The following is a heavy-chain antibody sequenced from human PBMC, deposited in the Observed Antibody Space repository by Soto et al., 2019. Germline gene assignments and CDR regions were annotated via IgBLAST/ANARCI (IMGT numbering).Heavy chain of an antibody. CDR3: ARALGVVTDDY. CDR2: INAGNGNT. D-gene: IGHD2-15*01. Sequence: QVQLVQSGAEVKKPGASVKVSCKASGYTFTSYAMHWVRQAPGQRLEWMGWINAGNGNTKYSPKFQGRVTITRDTFAGTAYTELRSLRSEDTAVYYCARALGVVTDDYWGQGTLVTVSS. CDR1: GYTFTSYA. V-gene: IGHV1-3*01. J-gene: IGHJ4*02.